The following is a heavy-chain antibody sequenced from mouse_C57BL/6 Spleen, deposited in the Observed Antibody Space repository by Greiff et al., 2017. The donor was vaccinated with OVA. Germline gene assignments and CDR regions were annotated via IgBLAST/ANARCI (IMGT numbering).Heavy chain of an antibody. D-gene: IGHD4-1*01. CDR3: TTGTGAHFDY. Sequence: EVQLQQSGAELVRPGASVKLSCTASGFNIKDDYMHWVKQRPEQGLEWIGWIDPENGDTEYASQFQGKATITADTSSNTVYLQLSSLTSEDTAVYYCTTGTGAHFDYWGQGTTLTVSS. CDR2: IDPENGDT. J-gene: IGHJ2*01. CDR1: GFNIKDDY. V-gene: IGHV14-4*01.